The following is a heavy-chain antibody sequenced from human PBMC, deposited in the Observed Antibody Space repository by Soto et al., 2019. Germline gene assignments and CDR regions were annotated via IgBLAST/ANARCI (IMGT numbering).Heavy chain of an antibody. V-gene: IGHV1-3*01. CDR2: INAGNGNT. J-gene: IGHJ6*02. CDR1: GYTFTSYA. Sequence: ASVKVSCKASGYTFTSYAMHWVRQAPGQRLEWMGWINAGNGNTKYSQKFQGRVTITRDTSASTAYMELSSLRSEDTAVYYCAIVMGSTLAHYYDIDVWGQGTTVTVS. D-gene: IGHD2-8*01. CDR3: AIVMGSTLAHYYDIDV.